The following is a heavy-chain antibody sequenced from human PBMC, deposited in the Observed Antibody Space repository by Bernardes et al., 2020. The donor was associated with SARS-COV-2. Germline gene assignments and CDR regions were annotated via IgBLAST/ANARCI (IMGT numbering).Heavy chain of an antibody. CDR1: GGTFSSYS. J-gene: IGHJ6*02. V-gene: IGHV1-69*13. CDR2: IIPIFGTA. D-gene: IGHD6-13*01. Sequence: SVKVSCKASGGTFSSYSISWVRQAPGQGLEWMGRIIPIFGTANYAQKFQGRVTITADESTSTAYMELSSLRSEDTAVYYCARDSIAAAGSRDYYYYYGMDDWGQGTTVTVSS. CDR3: ARDSIAAAGSRDYYYYYGMDD.